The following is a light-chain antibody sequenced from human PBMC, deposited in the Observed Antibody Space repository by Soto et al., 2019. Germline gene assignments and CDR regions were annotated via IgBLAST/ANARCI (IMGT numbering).Light chain of an antibody. CDR3: SSYSSSTTLVV. CDR1: SSDVGGYNY. J-gene: IGLJ2*01. Sequence: QSALTQPASVSGSPGQSITISCIGTSSDVGGYNYVSWYQQHPGKAPKLMIQDVSDRPSGVSNRFSGSKSGNTASLTISGLQAEDEADYYCSSYSSSTTLVVFGVGTKLTVL. CDR2: DVS. V-gene: IGLV2-14*01.